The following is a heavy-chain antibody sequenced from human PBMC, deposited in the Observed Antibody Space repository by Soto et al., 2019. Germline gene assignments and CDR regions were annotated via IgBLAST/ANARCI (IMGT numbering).Heavy chain of an antibody. CDR2: ILGGST. V-gene: IGHV3-23*01. Sequence: EVQLLESGGDLVQPGGSLRLSCAASGFASNNYGMSGVLQAPGKGLERVSGILGGSTFYADSGTGRFTISRDNSKNTLYLQMNSLSAEDTAVEYSARHLPTGTTYNWYFDPWVGRSLVTVA. J-gene: IGHJ2*01. CDR3: ARHLPTGTTYNWYFDP. CDR1: GFASNNYG. D-gene: IGHD1-7*01.